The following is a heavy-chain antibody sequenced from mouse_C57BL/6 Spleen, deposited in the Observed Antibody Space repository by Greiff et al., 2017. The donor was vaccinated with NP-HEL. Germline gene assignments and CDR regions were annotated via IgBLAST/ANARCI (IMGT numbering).Heavy chain of an antibody. D-gene: IGHD2-10*02. J-gene: IGHJ1*03. CDR2: ISDGGSYT. CDR1: GFTFSSYA. V-gene: IGHV5-4*01. CDR3: ARGEYDPWYFDV. Sequence: EVQRVESGGGLVKPGGSLKLSCAASGFTFSSYAMSWVRQTPEKRLEWVATISDGGSYTYYPDNVKGRFTISRDNAKNNLYLQMSHLKSEDTAMYYCARGEYDPWYFDVWGTGTTVTVSS.